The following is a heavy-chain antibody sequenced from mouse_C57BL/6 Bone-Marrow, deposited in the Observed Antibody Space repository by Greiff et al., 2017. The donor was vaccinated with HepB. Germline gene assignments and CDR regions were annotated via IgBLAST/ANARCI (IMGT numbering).Heavy chain of an antibody. CDR3: ARSEGVYYGNRWYFDG. D-gene: IGHD2-1*01. V-gene: IGHV1-52*01. J-gene: IGHJ2*01. Sequence: VQLQQPGAELVRPGSSVKLSCKASGYTFTSYWMHWVKQRPIQGLEWIGNIDPSDSETHYNQKFKDKATLTVDKSSSTAYMQLSSLTSEDSAVYYCARSEGVYYGNRWYFDGWGQGTTLTVSS. CDR2: IDPSDSET. CDR1: GYTFTSYW.